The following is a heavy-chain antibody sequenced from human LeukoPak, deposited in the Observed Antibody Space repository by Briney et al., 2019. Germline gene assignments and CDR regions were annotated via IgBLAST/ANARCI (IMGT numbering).Heavy chain of an antibody. CDR1: GFIFNNYA. J-gene: IGHJ4*02. CDR3: ARRGDGGRSFDY. V-gene: IGHV3-53*01. CDR2: IYSSGST. Sequence: GGSLRLSCVASGFIFNNYAMNWVRQAPGKGLEWVSLIYSSGSTYYADSVKGRFTISRDNSKNTLYLQVNSLRAEDTAVYYCARRGDGGRSFDYWGQGTLVTVSS. D-gene: IGHD4-23*01.